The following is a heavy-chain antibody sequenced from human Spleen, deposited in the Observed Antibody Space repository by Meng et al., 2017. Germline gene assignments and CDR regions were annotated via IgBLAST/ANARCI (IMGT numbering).Heavy chain of an antibody. CDR2: IYSGGNT. J-gene: IGHJ5*02. CDR3: ARDAYYYGSGRDNWFDP. Sequence: GGSLRLSCAASGFSVSHNYMSWVRQAPGKGLEWVSVIYSGGNTYYADSVKGRFTISRDNSKNTLSLQMNSLRAEDTALYYCARDAYYYGSGRDNWFDPWGQGTLVTVSS. CDR1: GFSVSHNY. D-gene: IGHD3-10*01. V-gene: IGHV3-66*02.